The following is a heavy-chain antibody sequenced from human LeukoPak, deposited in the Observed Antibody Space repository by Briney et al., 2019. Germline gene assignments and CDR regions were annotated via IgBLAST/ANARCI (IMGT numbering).Heavy chain of an antibody. CDR2: ISSSSSYI. D-gene: IGHD3-22*01. CDR3: ARDRGDYYDSSGYYPGYLDY. V-gene: IGHV3-21*01. CDR1: GFTFSSYS. Sequence: PGGSLRLSCAASGFTFSSYSMNWVRQAPGKGLEWVSSISSSSSYIYYADSVKGRFTISRDNAKNSLYLQMNSLRAEDTAVYYCARDRGDYYDSSGYYPGYLDYWGQGTLVTVSS. J-gene: IGHJ4*02.